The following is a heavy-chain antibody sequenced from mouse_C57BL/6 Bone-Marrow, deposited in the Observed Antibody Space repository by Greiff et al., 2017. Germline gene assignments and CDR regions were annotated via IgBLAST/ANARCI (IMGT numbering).Heavy chain of an antibody. CDR2: SRNKANDYTT. CDR3: AREGNGYSFDY. Sequence: EVKVVESGGGLVQSGRSLRLSCATSGFTFSDFYMEWVRQAPGKGLEWIAASRNKANDYTTEYSASVKGRFIVSRDTSQSILYLQMNALRAEDTAIYYCAREGNGYSFDYWGQGTTLTVSS. D-gene: IGHD2-2*01. V-gene: IGHV7-1*01. CDR1: GFTFSDFY. J-gene: IGHJ2*01.